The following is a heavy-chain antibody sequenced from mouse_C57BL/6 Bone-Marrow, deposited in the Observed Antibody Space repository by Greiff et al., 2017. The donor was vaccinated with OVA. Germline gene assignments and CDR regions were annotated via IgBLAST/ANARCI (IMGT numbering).Heavy chain of an antibody. CDR1: GYTFTSYW. CDR3: ARSGYYGSRWTFAY. D-gene: IGHD1-1*01. J-gene: IGHJ3*01. CDR2: IDPNSGGT. Sequence: QVQLKQPGAELVKPGASVKLSCKASGYTFTSYWMHWVKQRPGRGLEWIGRIDPNSGGTKYNEKFKSKATLTVDKPSSTAYMQLSSLTSEDSAVYYCARSGYYGSRWTFAYWGQGTLVTVSA. V-gene: IGHV1-72*01.